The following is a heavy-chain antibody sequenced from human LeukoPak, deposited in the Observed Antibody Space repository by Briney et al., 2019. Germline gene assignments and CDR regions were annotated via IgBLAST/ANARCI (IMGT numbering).Heavy chain of an antibody. J-gene: IGHJ4*02. Sequence: PGGSLRLSCTASGFIFSIYGRHWVRQAPGKGLECVAFIQYDASNKYYVDSVKGRFTISRDNSKNMLYLQMNSLRSEDTAVYYCAKGKSGHFDYFDYWGQGTLVTVAS. CDR1: GFIFSIYG. CDR3: AKGKSGHFDYFDY. V-gene: IGHV3-30*02. CDR2: IQYDASNK. D-gene: IGHD3-3*01.